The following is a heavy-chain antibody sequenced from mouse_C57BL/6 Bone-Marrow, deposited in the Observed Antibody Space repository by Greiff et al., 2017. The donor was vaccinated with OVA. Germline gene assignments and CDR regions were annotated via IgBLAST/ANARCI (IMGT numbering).Heavy chain of an antibody. D-gene: IGHD1-1*01. CDR1: GYSFTGYY. CDR2: INPSTGGT. Sequence: VHVKQSGPELVKPGASVKISCKASGYSFTGYYMNWVKQSPEKSLEWIGEINPSTGGTTYNQKFKAKATLTVDKSSSTAYMQLKSLTSEDSAVYYCARRDTTAVGPFAYWGQGTLVTVSA. CDR3: ARRDTTAVGPFAY. J-gene: IGHJ3*01. V-gene: IGHV1-42*01.